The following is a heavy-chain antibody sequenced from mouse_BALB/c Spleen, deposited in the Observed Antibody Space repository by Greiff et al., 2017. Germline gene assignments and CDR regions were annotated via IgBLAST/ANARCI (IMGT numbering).Heavy chain of an antibody. CDR2: ISSGGSYT. CDR3: ARANDYYGSSYFDY. CDR1: GFTFSSYG. D-gene: IGHD1-1*01. Sequence: DVMLVESGGDLVKPGGSLKLSCAASGFTFSSYGMSWVRQTPDKRLEWVATISSGGSYTYYPDSVKGRFTISRDNAKNTLYLQMSSLKSEDTAMYYCARANDYYGSSYFDYWGQGTTLTVSS. V-gene: IGHV5-6*02. J-gene: IGHJ2*01.